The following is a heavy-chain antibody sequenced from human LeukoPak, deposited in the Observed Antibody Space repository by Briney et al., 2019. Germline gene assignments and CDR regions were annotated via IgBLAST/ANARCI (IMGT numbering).Heavy chain of an antibody. Sequence: GGSLRLSCAASGFTFSSYSMNWVRQAPGKGLEWVSSISSSSSYICYADSVKGRFTISRDNAKNSLYLQMDSLRAEDTAVYYCARRGIAAARYFDYWGQGTLVTVSS. V-gene: IGHV3-21*01. CDR1: GFTFSSYS. J-gene: IGHJ4*02. D-gene: IGHD6-13*01. CDR2: ISSSSSYI. CDR3: ARRGIAAARYFDY.